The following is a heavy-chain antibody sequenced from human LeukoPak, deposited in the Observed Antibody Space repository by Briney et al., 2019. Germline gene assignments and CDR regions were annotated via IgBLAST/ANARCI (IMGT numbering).Heavy chain of an antibody. V-gene: IGHV4-34*01. CDR2: INHSGST. CDR1: GGSFSGYY. D-gene: IGHD5-24*01. CDR3: ARSRLHPIIFDY. Sequence: SETLSLTCAAYGGSFSGYYWSWIRQPPGKGLEWIGEINHSGSTNYNPSLKSRVTISVGTSKTQFSLKLSSVTAADTAVYYCARSRLHPIIFDYWGQGTLVTVSS. J-gene: IGHJ4*02.